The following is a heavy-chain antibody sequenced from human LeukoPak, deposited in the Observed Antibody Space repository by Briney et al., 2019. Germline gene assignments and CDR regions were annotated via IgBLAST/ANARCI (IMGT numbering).Heavy chain of an antibody. Sequence: PGGSLRLSCAASGFTFSSYSMNWVRQAPGKGLVWVSRINSDGSCTSYADSVKGRFTISRDNAKNTLYLQMNSLRAEDTAVYYCASRGDYDAFDIWGQGTMVTVSS. CDR1: GFTFSSYS. CDR2: INSDGSCT. V-gene: IGHV3-74*01. D-gene: IGHD4-17*01. CDR3: ASRGDYDAFDI. J-gene: IGHJ3*02.